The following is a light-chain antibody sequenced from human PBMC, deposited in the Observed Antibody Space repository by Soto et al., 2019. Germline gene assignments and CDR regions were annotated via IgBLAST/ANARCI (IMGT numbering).Light chain of an antibody. CDR1: RNINNY. V-gene: IGKV1-39*01. Sequence: DIQMTQSPSSLSASVGDGVTITCRASRNINNYLNWYQQKPGKAPKLLIHAASSLQTGVPSRFSGSGSGTDFTPTISSLQPEDFATYYCQQSYNTLTFGGGTKVDIK. CDR3: QQSYNTLT. CDR2: AAS. J-gene: IGKJ4*01.